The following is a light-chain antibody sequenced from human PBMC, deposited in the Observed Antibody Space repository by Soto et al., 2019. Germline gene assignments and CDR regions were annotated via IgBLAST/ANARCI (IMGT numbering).Light chain of an antibody. CDR2: EVS. CDR1: SSDVGGYNY. CDR3: SSYVGSNNPRNV. Sequence: QSALSKPPSASGSPGQSVTISCTGTSSDVGGYNYVSWYQQHPGKAPKLMIYEVSKRPSGVPDRFSGSKSGNTASLTVSGLQAEDEADYYCSSYVGSNNPRNVFGTGAKVTVL. V-gene: IGLV2-8*01. J-gene: IGLJ1*01.